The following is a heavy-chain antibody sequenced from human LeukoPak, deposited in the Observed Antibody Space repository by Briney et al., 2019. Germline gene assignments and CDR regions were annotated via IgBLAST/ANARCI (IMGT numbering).Heavy chain of an antibody. J-gene: IGHJ6*02. V-gene: IGHV4-59*01. CDR3: ARDKLAPYYGMDV. D-gene: IGHD1-26*01. Sequence: SETLSLTCTVSGGPISSYYWSWIRQPPGKGLEWIGYIYYSGSTNYNPSLKSRVTISVDTSKNQFSLKLSSVTAADTAVYYCARDKLAPYYGMDVWGQGTMVTVSS. CDR1: GGPISSYY. CDR2: IYYSGST.